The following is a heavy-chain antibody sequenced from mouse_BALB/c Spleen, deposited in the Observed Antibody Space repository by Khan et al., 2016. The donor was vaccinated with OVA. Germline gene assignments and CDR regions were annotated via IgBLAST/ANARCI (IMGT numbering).Heavy chain of an antibody. V-gene: IGHV1-4*01. CDR3: ARDFHYYGSRGALDY. J-gene: IGHJ4*01. CDR1: GYTFTSYS. Sequence: QVQLKESGAELARPGASVKMSCKASGYTFTSYSMHWIKQRPGQGLEWIGNINPSNAYTNYNQKFKDKATLTADKSSSTAYMQLSSLTSEDSAVYYCARDFHYYGSRGALDYWGQVTSVTVSS. CDR2: INPSNAYT. D-gene: IGHD1-1*01.